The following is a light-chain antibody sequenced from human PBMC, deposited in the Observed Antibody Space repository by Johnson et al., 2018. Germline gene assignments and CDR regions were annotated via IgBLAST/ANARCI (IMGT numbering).Light chain of an antibody. CDR3: GTWDNSVTAGNV. CDR2: ENN. CDR1: SSNIGNNY. V-gene: IGLV1-51*02. J-gene: IGLJ1*01. Sequence: QSVLTQPPSVSAAPGQKVTISCSGSSSNIGNNYVSWYQQLPGTAPKLLIYENNKQPSGIPDRFSGFKSGTSATLGITGRQTGDEADYYCGTWDNSVTAGNVIGTWTKVTVL.